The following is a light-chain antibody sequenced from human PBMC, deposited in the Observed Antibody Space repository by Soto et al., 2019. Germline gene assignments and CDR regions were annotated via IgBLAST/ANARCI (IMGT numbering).Light chain of an antibody. V-gene: IGLV2-14*01. Sequence: QSALTQPASVSGSPGQSITISCTGTSSDVGGYNYVSWYQQHPGKDPKLMIYEVSNRPSGVSNRFSGSKSGNTASLTISGLQAEDEADYYCSSYTSSSTLAVVFGGGTKLTVL. CDR2: EVS. J-gene: IGLJ2*01. CDR3: SSYTSSSTLAVV. CDR1: SSDVGGYNY.